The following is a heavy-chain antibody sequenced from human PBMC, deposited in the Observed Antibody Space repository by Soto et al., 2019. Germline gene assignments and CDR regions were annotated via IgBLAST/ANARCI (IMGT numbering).Heavy chain of an antibody. CDR2: INPDNGGT. J-gene: IGHJ4*02. V-gene: IGHV1-2*02. Sequence: QVQLVQSGAEVKKPGASVKVSCKASGYTFTGHYMYWVRPAFGQGLEWMGWINPDNGGTSYAQKFQGRVTMTTDTSISTAYMELSRLTSDDTAVYYCAREVGRVGYSSSSCDYWGQGSLVTVST. D-gene: IGHD6-6*01. CDR3: AREVGRVGYSSSSCDY. CDR1: GYTFTGHY.